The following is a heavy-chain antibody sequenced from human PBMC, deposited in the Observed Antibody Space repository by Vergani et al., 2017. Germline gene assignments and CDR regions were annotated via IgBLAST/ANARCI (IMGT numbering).Heavy chain of an antibody. D-gene: IGHD1-26*01. V-gene: IGHV3-23*01. CDR3: VKDAGSYENFFDS. CDR1: GFTFSTSA. Sequence: EVQLLESGGSLKQPGGSVRLSCAASGFTFSTSAMHWVRQAPGKGLEWVSALTGGGGSTYYADSLKGRFIISRDNYRDTLYLQMNSLRPEDTATYYCVKDAGSYENFFDSWGKGTLGTVSS. J-gene: IGHJ4*02. CDR2: LTGGGGST.